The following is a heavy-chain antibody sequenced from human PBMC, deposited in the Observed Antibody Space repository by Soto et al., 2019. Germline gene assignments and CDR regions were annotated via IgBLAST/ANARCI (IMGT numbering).Heavy chain of an antibody. V-gene: IGHV1-3*05. CDR2: INAGNGNT. J-gene: IGHJ4*02. CDR3: ARVSGYYLPDY. D-gene: IGHD5-12*01. CDR1: GYTFTNYA. Sequence: QVQLVQSGAEEKKPGASVKVSCKASGYTFTNYAMHWVRQAPGQRLEWMGWINAGNGNTKYSQKFQGRVTITRDTPASTAHMELSSLRSEDTAVYYCARVSGYYLPDYWGQGTLVTVSS.